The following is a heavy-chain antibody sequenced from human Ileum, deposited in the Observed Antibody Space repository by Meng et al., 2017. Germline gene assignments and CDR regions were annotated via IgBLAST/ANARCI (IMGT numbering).Heavy chain of an antibody. CDR3: GRGHWGLDY. CDR2: IHKSGNIK. V-gene: IGHV3-11*01. J-gene: IGHJ4*02. CDR1: GFTFTDHY. Sequence: QLAQSGGGLGGPAGSLRLSCAASGFTFTDHYMTWIRQAPWKGLEWVAFIHKSGNIKEYADSVKGRFTSSRDDAKNALYLQMDSLKVEDTAMYYCGRGHWGLDYWGQGTLVHRLL. D-gene: IGHD7-27*01.